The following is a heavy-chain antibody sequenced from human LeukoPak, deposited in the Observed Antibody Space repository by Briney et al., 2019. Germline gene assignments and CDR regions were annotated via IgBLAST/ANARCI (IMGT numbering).Heavy chain of an antibody. Sequence: KAGGSLRLSCAASGFTFSSYSMNWVRQAPGKGLEWVSYISSSSSTIYYADSVKGRFTISRDNAKNSLYLQMNSLRPEDSAVYYCARGGFGGPFDYWGQGTLVTVSS. CDR2: ISSSSSTI. CDR3: ARGGFGGPFDY. J-gene: IGHJ4*02. V-gene: IGHV3-48*01. CDR1: GFTFSSYS. D-gene: IGHD3-10*01.